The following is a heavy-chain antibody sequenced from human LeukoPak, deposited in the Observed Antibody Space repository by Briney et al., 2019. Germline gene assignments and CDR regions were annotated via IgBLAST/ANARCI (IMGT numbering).Heavy chain of an antibody. CDR3: ARGRFYYYGSGSFVFYY. D-gene: IGHD3-10*01. Sequence: SETLSLTCAVYGGSFSGYYWSWIRQPPGKGLEWIGEINHSGSTNYNPSLKSRVTISVDTSKNQFSLKLSSVTAADTAVYYCARGRFYYYGSGSFVFYYWGQGTLGTVSS. CDR2: INHSGST. V-gene: IGHV4-34*01. J-gene: IGHJ4*02. CDR1: GGSFSGYY.